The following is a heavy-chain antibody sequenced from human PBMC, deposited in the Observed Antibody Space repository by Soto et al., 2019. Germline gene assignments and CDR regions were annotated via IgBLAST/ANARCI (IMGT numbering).Heavy chain of an antibody. Sequence: SETLSLTCAVYGGSFSGYYWSWIRQPPGKGLEWIGEINHSGSTNYNPSLKSRVTISVDTSKNQFSLKLSSVTAADTAVYYCARGRLGLEARSRPYYYYYYMEVWGKGTTVTVSS. CDR2: INHSGST. V-gene: IGHV4-34*01. CDR1: GGSFSGYY. J-gene: IGHJ6*03. D-gene: IGHD6-6*01. CDR3: ARGRLGLEARSRPYYYYYYMEV.